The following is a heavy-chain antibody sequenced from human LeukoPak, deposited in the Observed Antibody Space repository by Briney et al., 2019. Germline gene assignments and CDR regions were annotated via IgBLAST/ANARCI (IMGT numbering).Heavy chain of an antibody. CDR3: ARGPYYYDRSGYADT. CDR2: IIPMLGIA. Sequence: SVKVSCKASGGTFSSYTITWVRQAPGQGLEWMGMIIPMLGIANYAQKFQGRVTITADKSTSTAYMEMSSLRSEDTAVYYCARGPYYYDRSGYADTRGQGTLVTVSS. D-gene: IGHD3-22*01. J-gene: IGHJ5*02. V-gene: IGHV1-69*02. CDR1: GGTFSSYT.